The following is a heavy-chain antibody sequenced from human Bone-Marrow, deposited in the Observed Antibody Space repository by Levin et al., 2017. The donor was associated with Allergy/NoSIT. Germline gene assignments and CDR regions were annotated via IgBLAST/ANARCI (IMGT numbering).Heavy chain of an antibody. CDR2: ISSSGDNM. CDR3: ARRAYGDSSDY. J-gene: IGHJ4*02. Sequence: LSLTCATSGFTFSDYYMSWIRQAPGKGLEWVSFISSSGDNMYYGDSVKGRFTVSRDNGNNSLYLQMNNLRVEDTAIYYCARRAYGDSSDYWGLGTLVFVSS. V-gene: IGHV3-11*01. D-gene: IGHD4-17*01. CDR1: GFTFSDYY.